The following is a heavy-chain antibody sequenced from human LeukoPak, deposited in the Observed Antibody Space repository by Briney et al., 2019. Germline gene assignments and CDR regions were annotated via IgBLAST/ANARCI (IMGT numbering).Heavy chain of an antibody. CDR2: INHSGST. J-gene: IGHJ4*02. V-gene: IGHV4-34*01. CDR1: GGSFSGYY. CDR3: ARQGDYYDSSGRLFDY. Sequence: SETLSLTCAVYGGSFSGYYWSWIRQPPGKGLEWIGEINHSGSTNYNPSLKSRVTISVDTSKNQFSLKLSSVTAADTAVYYCARQGDYYDSSGRLFDYWGQGTLVTVSS. D-gene: IGHD3-22*01.